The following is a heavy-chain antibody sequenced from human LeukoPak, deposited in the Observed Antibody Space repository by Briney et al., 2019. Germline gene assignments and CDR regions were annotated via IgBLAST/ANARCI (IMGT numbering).Heavy chain of an antibody. CDR2: IKQDGSEK. D-gene: IGHD4-17*01. Sequence: GGSLGLSCAASGFTFSSYWMSWVRQAPGKGLEWVANIKQDGSEKYYVDSVKGRFTISRDNAKNSLYLQMNILRAEDTAVYYCARAAYGDYGAGYYYMDVWGKGTTVTVSS. J-gene: IGHJ6*03. CDR1: GFTFSSYW. V-gene: IGHV3-7*01. CDR3: ARAAYGDYGAGYYYMDV.